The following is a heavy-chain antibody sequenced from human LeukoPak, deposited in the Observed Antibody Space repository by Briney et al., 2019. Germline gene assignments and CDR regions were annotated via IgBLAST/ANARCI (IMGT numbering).Heavy chain of an antibody. CDR3: ARVRYSDSSVLTRKRSYYFDY. V-gene: IGHV4-4*07. CDR2: ISTSGST. D-gene: IGHD3-22*01. CDR1: GGYISSYY. Sequence: PSETLSLTCSVSGGYISSYYWSWIRQPAGKGLESIGHISTSGSTNYNPSLKSRVTMSVDTSKNQFSLKLSSVTAADTAVYYCARVRYSDSSVLTRKRSYYFDYWGQGTLVTVSS. J-gene: IGHJ4*02.